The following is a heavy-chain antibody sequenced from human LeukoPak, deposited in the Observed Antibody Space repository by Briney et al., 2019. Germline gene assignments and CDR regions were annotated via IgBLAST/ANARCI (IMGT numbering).Heavy chain of an antibody. J-gene: IGHJ4*02. V-gene: IGHV4-39*07. CDR2: IYYSGST. CDR1: GGSISSSSYY. CDR3: ARDSSPTGYYDSKSYFDY. Sequence: SETLSLTCTVSGGSISSSSYYWGWIRQPPGKGLEWIGSIYYSGSTYYNPSLKSRVTISVDTSKNQFSLKLSSVTAADTAVYYCARDSSPTGYYDSKSYFDYWGQGTLVTVSS. D-gene: IGHD3-22*01.